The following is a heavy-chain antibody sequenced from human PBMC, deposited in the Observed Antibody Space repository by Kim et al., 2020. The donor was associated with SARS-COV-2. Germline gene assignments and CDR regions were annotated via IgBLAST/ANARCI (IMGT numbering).Heavy chain of an antibody. Sequence: NPSLKSRVTLAVDTSKNHISLKLTSVTAADTAVYYCARAPTYSSAWTPLGVWGKGTSVTVSS. V-gene: IGHV4-59*12. D-gene: IGHD6-25*01. J-gene: IGHJ6*03. CDR3: ARAPTYSSAWTPLGV.